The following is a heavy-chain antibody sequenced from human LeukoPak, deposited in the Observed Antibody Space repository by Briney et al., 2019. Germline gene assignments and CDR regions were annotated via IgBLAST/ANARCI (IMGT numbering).Heavy chain of an antibody. D-gene: IGHD1-1*01. V-gene: IGHV4-28*01. CDR3: ARKEGHQNVFDY. CDR2: IYYSGST. J-gene: IGHJ4*02. Sequence: PSETLSLTCAVSGYSISSSNWWGWIRQPPGTGLEWIGYIYYSGSTYYNPSLKSRVTMSVDTSKNQFSLKLSSVTAVDTAVYYCARKEGHQNVFDYWGQGTLVTVSS. CDR1: GYSISSSNW.